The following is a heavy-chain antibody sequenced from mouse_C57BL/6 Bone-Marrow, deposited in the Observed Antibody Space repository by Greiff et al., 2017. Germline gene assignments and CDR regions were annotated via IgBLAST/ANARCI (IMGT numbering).Heavy chain of an antibody. Sequence: GGGLVQPKGSLKLSCAASGFSFNTYAMNWVRQAPGKGLEWVARIRSKSNNYATYYADSVKDRFTISRDDSESMLYLQMNNLKTEDTAMYYFVRPCYCSSYGYFDVWGTGTTVTVSS. CDR1: GFSFNTYA. V-gene: IGHV10-1*01. D-gene: IGHD1-1*01. CDR2: IRSKSNNYAT. J-gene: IGHJ1*03. CDR3: VRPCYCSSYGYFDV.